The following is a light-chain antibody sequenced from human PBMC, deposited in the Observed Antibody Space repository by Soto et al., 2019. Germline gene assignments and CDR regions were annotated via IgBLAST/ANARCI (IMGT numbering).Light chain of an antibody. CDR2: EVS. J-gene: IGLJ2*01. CDR1: SSDVGGYNY. V-gene: IGLV2-14*01. CDR3: SSYTSSSSVV. Sequence: QSALTQPASVSGSPGQSITISCTGTSSDVGGYNYVSWYQQHPGKAPKPMIYEVSNRPSGVSNRFSASKSGNTASLTISGLQAEDEADYYCSSYTSSSSVVFGGGTKLTVL.